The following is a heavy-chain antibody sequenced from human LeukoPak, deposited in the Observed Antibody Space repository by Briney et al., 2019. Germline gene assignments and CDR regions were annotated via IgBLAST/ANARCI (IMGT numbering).Heavy chain of an antibody. CDR1: GFTFRSFG. Sequence: GGALKLSCSASGFTFRSFGMHWGRQAPGKGLEWVALTSYDGSNEYYADSVKGRFTISRDNAKNTLYLQMNSLRAEDTAVYYCARTGIVARPTVWFDPWGQGTLVAVSS. CDR2: TSYDGSNE. J-gene: IGHJ5*02. D-gene: IGHD6-6*01. V-gene: IGHV3-30*03. CDR3: ARTGIVARPTVWFDP.